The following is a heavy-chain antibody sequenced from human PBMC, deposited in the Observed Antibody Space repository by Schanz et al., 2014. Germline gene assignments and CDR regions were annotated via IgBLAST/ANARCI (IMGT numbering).Heavy chain of an antibody. Sequence: QVQLVQSGAEVKKPGASVKVSCKASGYTFTSDSMHWVRQAPGQGLEWMGWISAYNGHTDYAQKLQGRVTLTTDTSTSTAYMELRNLRSDDTAVYYCARGFDFWDRWGQGTLVIVSS. V-gene: IGHV1-18*04. D-gene: IGHD3-3*01. CDR1: GYTFTSDS. J-gene: IGHJ4*02. CDR2: ISAYNGHT. CDR3: ARGFDFWDR.